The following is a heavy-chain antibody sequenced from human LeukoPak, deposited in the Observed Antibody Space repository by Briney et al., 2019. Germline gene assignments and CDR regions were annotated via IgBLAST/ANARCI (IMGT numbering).Heavy chain of an antibody. D-gene: IGHD6-25*01. CDR1: GGSISSYY. CDR3: ERHGAGGYHFYCYGMDV. J-gene: IGHJ6*02. CDR2: IYYSGTT. V-gene: IGHV4-59*08. Sequence: SETLSLTCTVSGGSISSYYWSWIRQPPGKGLEWIGYIYYSGTTNYNPSLKSRATISLDTSRNQFSLKLSSVTAADTAVYYCERHGAGGYHFYCYGMDVRGQGTTVTVSS.